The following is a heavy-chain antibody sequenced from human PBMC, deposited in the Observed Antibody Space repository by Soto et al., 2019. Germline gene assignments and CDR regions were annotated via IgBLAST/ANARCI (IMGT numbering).Heavy chain of an antibody. D-gene: IGHD3-3*01. CDR2: ISYSGTT. CDR3: ARGANNDFWSHLNWFDP. V-gene: IGHV4-34*01. J-gene: IGHJ5*02. CDR1: GGSFTGYY. Sequence: SETLSLTCAVSGGSFTGYYWSWIRQSPGKGLEWIGDISYSGTTHYNPSLKSRVIISLVPSRIHFSLNLTSLTPADTAVNYCARGANNDFWSHLNWFDPWGQGTPVTVSS.